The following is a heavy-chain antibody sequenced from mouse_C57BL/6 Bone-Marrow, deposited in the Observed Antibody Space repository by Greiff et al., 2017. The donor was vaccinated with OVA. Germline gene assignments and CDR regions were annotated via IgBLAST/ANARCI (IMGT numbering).Heavy chain of an antibody. CDR1: GYSFTSYY. D-gene: IGHD1-1*01. V-gene: IGHV1-66*01. J-gene: IGHJ3*01. CDR2: IYPGSGNT. Sequence: VQLQQSGPELVKPGASVKISCKASGYSFTSYYIHWVKQRPGQGLEWIGWIYPGSGNTKYNEKFKGKATLTADTSSSTAYMQLSSLTSEDSAVYYCAREEDYGSSYGFAYWGQGTLVTVSA. CDR3: AREEDYGSSYGFAY.